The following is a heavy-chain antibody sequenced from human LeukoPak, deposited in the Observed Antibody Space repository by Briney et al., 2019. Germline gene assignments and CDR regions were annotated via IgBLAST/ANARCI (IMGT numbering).Heavy chain of an antibody. J-gene: IGHJ3*02. CDR3: ARDRIVGAEDDAFGI. CDR2: ISGYNGNT. Sequence: ASVKASCKASGDTFSKFSISWVRQAPGQGLEWMGWISGYNGNTNYAQKLQGRVTMTTDTSTSTAYMELRSLRSDDTAVYYCARDRIVGAEDDAFGIWGQGTMVTVSS. V-gene: IGHV1-18*01. D-gene: IGHD1-26*01. CDR1: GDTFSKFS.